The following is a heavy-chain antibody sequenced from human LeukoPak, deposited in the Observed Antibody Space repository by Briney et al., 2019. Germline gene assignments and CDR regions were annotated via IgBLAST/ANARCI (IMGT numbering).Heavy chain of an antibody. CDR1: GGSFSGYY. D-gene: IGHD3-10*01. J-gene: IGHJ4*02. Sequence: TSETLSLTCAVYGGSFSGYYWSWIRQPPGKGLEWIGYIYYTGTSYNPSLKSRVTISVDTSKNQFSLKLSSVTAADTAVYYCARAYGSGSYTFDYWGQGTLVTVSS. V-gene: IGHV4-59*01. CDR3: ARAYGSGSYTFDY. CDR2: IYYTGT.